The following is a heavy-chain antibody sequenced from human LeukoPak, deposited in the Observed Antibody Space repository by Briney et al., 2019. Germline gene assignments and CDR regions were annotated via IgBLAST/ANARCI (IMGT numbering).Heavy chain of an antibody. V-gene: IGHV4-59*08. D-gene: IGHD3-10*01. CDR2: IYYSGST. Sequence: SETLSLTCTVSGGSISSYYWSWIRQPPGKGLESIGYIYYSGSTNYNPSLKSRVTISVDMSKNQFSLKLSSVTAADTAVYYCARLGSDYYGSGSYYPWGQGTLFTVSS. J-gene: IGHJ1*01. CDR1: GGSISSYY. CDR3: ARLGSDYYGSGSYYP.